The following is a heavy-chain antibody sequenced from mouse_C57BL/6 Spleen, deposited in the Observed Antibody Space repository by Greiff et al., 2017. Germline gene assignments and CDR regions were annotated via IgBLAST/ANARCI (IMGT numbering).Heavy chain of an antibody. CDR3: AREGSTPLDY. CDR2: IDPEDGET. J-gene: IGHJ4*01. D-gene: IGHD1-1*01. CDR1: GFNIQDYY. V-gene: IGHV14-2*01. Sequence: VQLQQSGAELVKPGASVKLSCTASGFNIQDYYMHWVKQRTEQGLEWIGRIDPEDGETKYAPTFQGKATITADTSSNTAYLQLSSLTSEDTAVYYCAREGSTPLDYWGQGTSVTVSS.